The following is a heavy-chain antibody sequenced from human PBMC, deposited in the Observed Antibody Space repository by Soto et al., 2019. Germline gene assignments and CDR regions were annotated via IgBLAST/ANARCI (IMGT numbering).Heavy chain of an antibody. J-gene: IGHJ6*03. CDR3: ANTFRGPAEDYYYYYYMDV. CDR1: GFTFSSYG. Sequence: GGSLRLSCAASGFTFSSYGMHWVRQAPGKGLEWVAVISYDGSNKYYADSVKGRFTISRDNSKNTLYLQMNSLRAEDTAVYYCANTFRGPAEDYYYYYYMDVWGKGTTVTVSS. D-gene: IGHD3-10*01. CDR2: ISYDGSNK. V-gene: IGHV3-30*18.